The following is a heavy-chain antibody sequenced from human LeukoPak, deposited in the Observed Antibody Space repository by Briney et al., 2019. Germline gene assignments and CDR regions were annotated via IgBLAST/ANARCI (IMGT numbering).Heavy chain of an antibody. CDR1: GFTFSSYG. Sequence: PGGSLRLSCAASGFTFSSYGMHWVRQAPGKGLEWVAVIWYDGSNKYYADSVKGRFTISRENAKNSLYLQMNSLRAEDTAVYYCARGRFSGHLRFLEWSPFDYWGQGTLVTVSS. J-gene: IGHJ4*02. D-gene: IGHD3-3*01. CDR2: IWYDGSNK. CDR3: ARGRFSGHLRFLEWSPFDY. V-gene: IGHV3-33*01.